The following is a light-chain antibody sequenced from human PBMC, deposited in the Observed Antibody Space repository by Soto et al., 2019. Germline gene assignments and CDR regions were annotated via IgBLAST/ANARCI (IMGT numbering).Light chain of an antibody. V-gene: IGKV4-1*01. CDR1: QSVLYSSNNKNY. Sequence: DIVMTQSPDSLAVSLGERATINCKSSQSVLYSSNNKNYLAWYQQKPGQPPKALIYWASTRKSGVPDRFSGSGSGKDFTLTISSLQAEDVAVYYCQQYYTTPWTFGQGTKVEIK. J-gene: IGKJ1*01. CDR3: QQYYTTPWT. CDR2: WAS.